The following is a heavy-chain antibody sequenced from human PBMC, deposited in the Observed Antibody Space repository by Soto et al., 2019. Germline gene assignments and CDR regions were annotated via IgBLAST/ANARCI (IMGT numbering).Heavy chain of an antibody. V-gene: IGHV1-69*13. CDR1: GGTFSSYA. Sequence: SVKVSCKASGGTFSSYAISWVRQAPGQGLEWMGGIIPIFGTANYAQKFQGRVTITADESTSTAYMELSSLRSEDTAVYYCARGGRDGYYDSSGYLNWGQGTLVTVSS. D-gene: IGHD3-22*01. J-gene: IGHJ4*02. CDR3: ARGGRDGYYDSSGYLN. CDR2: IIPIFGTA.